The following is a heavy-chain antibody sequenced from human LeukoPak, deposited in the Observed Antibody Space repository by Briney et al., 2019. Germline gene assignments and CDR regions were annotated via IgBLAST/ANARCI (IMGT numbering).Heavy chain of an antibody. CDR2: IDAGNGNT. D-gene: IGHD3-10*01. Sequence: ASVKVSCKASGYTFTSYAMHWVRQAPGQRLEWMGWIDAGNGNTKYSQKFQGRVTITRDTSASTAYMELSSLRSEDTAVYYCARLKITMVRGVIIQNFDYWGQGTLVTVSS. CDR1: GYTFTSYA. V-gene: IGHV1-3*01. J-gene: IGHJ4*02. CDR3: ARLKITMVRGVIIQNFDY.